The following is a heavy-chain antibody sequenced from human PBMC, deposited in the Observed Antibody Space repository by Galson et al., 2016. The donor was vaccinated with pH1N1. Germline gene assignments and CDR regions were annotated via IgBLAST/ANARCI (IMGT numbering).Heavy chain of an antibody. CDR1: GFTFNKYA. CDR2: ISGSGRDT. V-gene: IGHV3-23*01. D-gene: IGHD5-12*01. Sequence: SLRLSCAASGFTFNKYAMTWVRQAPGKGLEWVSAISGSGRDTYYADSVKGRFTISRDNSKDTVYLQMNSLTVEDTAIYYCAKVPRRGFNAYGDDYWGQGTLVTVSS. CDR3: AKVPRRGFNAYGDDY. J-gene: IGHJ4*02.